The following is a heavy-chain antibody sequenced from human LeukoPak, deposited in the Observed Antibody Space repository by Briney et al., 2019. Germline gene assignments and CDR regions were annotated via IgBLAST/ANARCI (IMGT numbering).Heavy chain of an antibody. D-gene: IGHD5-18*01. Sequence: SETLSLTCTVSGGSISSYYWSWIRQPPGKGLEWIGYIYYSGSTNYNPSLKSRVTISVDTSKNQFSLKLSSVTAADTAVYYCARRAGYSYGHEYYYGMDVWGQGTTVTVSS. CDR2: IYYSGST. CDR3: ARRAGYSYGHEYYYGMDV. V-gene: IGHV4-59*01. CDR1: GGSISSYY. J-gene: IGHJ6*02.